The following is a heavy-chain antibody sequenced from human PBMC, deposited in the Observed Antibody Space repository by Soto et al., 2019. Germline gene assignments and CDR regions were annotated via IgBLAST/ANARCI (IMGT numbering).Heavy chain of an antibody. CDR2: IYYTGTT. CDR3: ARVPDR. Sequence: PSETLSLTCTVSGGSIRDYYWSWIRQPPGKGLEWIGYIYYTGTTTYNPSLKSRLTISEDTSKNQFSLKLRSVTSADTAVYYCARVPDRWGQGTLVTVSS. V-gene: IGHV4-59*12. J-gene: IGHJ5*02. CDR1: GGSIRDYY. D-gene: IGHD2-2*01.